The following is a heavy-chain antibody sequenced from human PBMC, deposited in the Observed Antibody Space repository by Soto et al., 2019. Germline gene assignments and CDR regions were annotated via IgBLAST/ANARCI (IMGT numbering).Heavy chain of an antibody. CDR3: AREIFRVRTNWPLFGP. D-gene: IGHD3-3*01. CDR1: GFTFSSYW. V-gene: IGHV3-74*01. Sequence: GGSLRLSCAASGFTFSSYWMHWVRQAPGKGLVWVSRINSDGSSTSYADSVKGRFTISRDNAKNTLYLQMNSLRAEDTAVYYCAREIFRVRTNWPLFGPWGQGTLVTVSS. J-gene: IGHJ5*02. CDR2: INSDGSST.